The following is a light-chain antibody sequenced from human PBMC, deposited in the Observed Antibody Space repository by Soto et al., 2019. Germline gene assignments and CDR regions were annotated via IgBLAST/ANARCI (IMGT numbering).Light chain of an antibody. CDR3: ASWDDRLNGPV. V-gene: IGLV2-14*01. CDR2: GVT. J-gene: IGLJ3*02. CDR1: SSDIGAFNY. Sequence: QSALTQPASVSGSPGQSITISCTGSSSDIGAFNYVAWYQQHPGKAPKLIIHGVTNRPSGIPDRFSGSKSGTSASLAISGLHSEDGVDYYCASWDDRLNGPVFGGGTKMTVL.